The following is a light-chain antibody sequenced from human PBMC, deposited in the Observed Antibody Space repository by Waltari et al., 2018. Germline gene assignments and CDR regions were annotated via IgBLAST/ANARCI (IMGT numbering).Light chain of an antibody. J-gene: IGKJ1*01. CDR3: QQYNDWPPWT. CDR1: QSVSSN. CDR2: VAS. V-gene: IGKV3-15*01. Sequence: EIVMTQSPATLSVSPGARDTLSCRASQSVSSNLAWYQRRPGQAPRLLSYVASSRATGIPARFSGSGSGTECTLTISSLQSEDFAVYYCQQYNDWPPWTFGQGTKVEI.